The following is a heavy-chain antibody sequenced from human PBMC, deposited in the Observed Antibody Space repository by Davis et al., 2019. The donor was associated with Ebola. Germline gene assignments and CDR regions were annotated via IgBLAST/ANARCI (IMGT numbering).Heavy chain of an antibody. D-gene: IGHD3-22*01. J-gene: IGHJ4*02. V-gene: IGHV3-48*03. Sequence: GESLKISCAASGFSFHVYAMMWVRQAPGKGLEWVSFISASGTTKYYGGSVKGRFTTSRDNARNALYLQMNSLRADDTGTYYCARDPALIDWGRGTQVTVSS. CDR1: GFSFHVYA. CDR2: ISASGTTK. CDR3: ARDPALID.